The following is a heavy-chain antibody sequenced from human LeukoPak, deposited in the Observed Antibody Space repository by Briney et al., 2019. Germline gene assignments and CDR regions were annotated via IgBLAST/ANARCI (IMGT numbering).Heavy chain of an antibody. J-gene: IGHJ5*02. CDR3: ARDLGGYCSSTSCYLGWFDT. Sequence: PGGSLRLSCEASGFTFSSYSMNWVRQAPGKGLEWVSSIISSSSYIYYADSVKGRFTISRDNAKNSLYLQMNSLRAEDTAVYYCARDLGGYCSSTSCYLGWFDTWGQGTLVTVSS. CDR2: IISSSSYI. V-gene: IGHV3-21*01. D-gene: IGHD2-2*01. CDR1: GFTFSSYS.